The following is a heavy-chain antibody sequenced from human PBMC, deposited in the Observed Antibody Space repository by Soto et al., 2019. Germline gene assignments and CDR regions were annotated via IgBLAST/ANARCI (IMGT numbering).Heavy chain of an antibody. Sequence: GGCMRRSCAASGFTFNSYGMHWVRQDPGKGLEWVAVIWYDGSNKYYADSVKDLFTISRENSKNTLYLQMNSLRAEDTAVYSCAREDGDYAPYYYYGMDVWGQGTPVTVSS. J-gene: IGHJ6*02. D-gene: IGHD4-17*01. CDR2: IWYDGSNK. V-gene: IGHV3-33*01. CDR1: GFTFNSYG. CDR3: AREDGDYAPYYYYGMDV.